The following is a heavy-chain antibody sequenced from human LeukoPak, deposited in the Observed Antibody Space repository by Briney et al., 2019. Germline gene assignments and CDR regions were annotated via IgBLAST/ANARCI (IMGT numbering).Heavy chain of an antibody. J-gene: IGHJ4*02. CDR1: GFTFSSYW. D-gene: IGHD6-19*01. V-gene: IGHV3-74*01. CDR3: ASGPYSSGWSDFDY. CDR2: INTDGSST. Sequence: GGSLRLSCAASGFTFSSYWMHWVRQAPGKGLVWVSRINTDGSSTSYADSVKGRFTISRDNAKNTLYLQMNSLRAEDTAVYYCASGPYSSGWSDFDYWGQGTLVTVSS.